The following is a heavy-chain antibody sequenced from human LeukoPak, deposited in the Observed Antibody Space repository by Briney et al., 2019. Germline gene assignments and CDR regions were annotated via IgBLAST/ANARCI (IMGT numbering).Heavy chain of an antibody. CDR1: GYTFTSYY. V-gene: IGHV1-2*02. D-gene: IGHD1-20*01. CDR3: ARAKYNWNDVGYFDY. J-gene: IGHJ4*02. CDR2: INPNSGGT. Sequence: GASVKVSCKASGYTFTSYYMHWVRQAPGQGLEWMGWINPNSGGTNYAQKFQGRVTMTRDTSISTAYMELSRLRSDDTAVYCCARAKYNWNDVGYFDYWGQGTLVTVSS.